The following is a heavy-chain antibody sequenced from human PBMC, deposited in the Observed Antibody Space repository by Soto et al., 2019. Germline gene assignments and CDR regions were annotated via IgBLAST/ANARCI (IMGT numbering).Heavy chain of an antibody. D-gene: IGHD6-19*01. J-gene: IGHJ4*02. Sequence: EVQLVESGGGLVQPGGSLRLSCAASGFTFSSYEMNWVRQAPGKGLEWVSYISSSGSTIYYADSVKGRFTISRDNAKNSLYLQMNSLRAEDTAVYYCARGEQWLVHRGDGYFDYWGQGTLVTVSS. CDR2: ISSSGSTI. CDR1: GFTFSSYE. V-gene: IGHV3-48*03. CDR3: ARGEQWLVHRGDGYFDY.